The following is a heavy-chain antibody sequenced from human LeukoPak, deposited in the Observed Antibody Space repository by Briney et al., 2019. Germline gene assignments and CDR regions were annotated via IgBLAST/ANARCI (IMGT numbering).Heavy chain of an antibody. V-gene: IGHV4-34*01. CDR3: ARHGQKGIVVVTARQDYFDY. D-gene: IGHD2-21*02. Sequence: PSETLSLTCAVYGGSFRGYYWSWIREPPGKGLEWIGEINHSGSTNYNPSLKSRVTISVDTSKNQFSLKLSSVTAADTAVYYCARHGQKGIVVVTARQDYFDYWGQGTLVTVSS. CDR2: INHSGST. CDR1: GGSFRGYY. J-gene: IGHJ4*02.